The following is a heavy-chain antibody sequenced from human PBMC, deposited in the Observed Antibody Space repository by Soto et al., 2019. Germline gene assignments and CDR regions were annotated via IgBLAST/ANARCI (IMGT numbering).Heavy chain of an antibody. V-gene: IGHV3-30*04. CDR1: GFTLINYA. J-gene: IGHJ6*02. D-gene: IGHD2-15*01. CDR2: ISYDGSNK. CDR3: ARAKGSETSDYYYGMDV. Sequence: GGSLRLSCAASGFTLINYAMYWVRQAPGKGLEWVAVISYDGSNKYYADSVKGRFTISRDNSKHTLYLQMNSLRAEDTAIYYCARAKGSETSDYYYGMDVWGQGTTVTVSS.